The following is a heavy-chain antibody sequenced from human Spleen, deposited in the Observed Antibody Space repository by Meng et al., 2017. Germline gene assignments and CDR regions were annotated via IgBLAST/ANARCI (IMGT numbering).Heavy chain of an antibody. D-gene: IGHD6-13*01. CDR1: GGSFSGYY. CDR3: ARRRAAAGMGY. Sequence: QVQLQQWGAGLLKPSETLSLTCAVYGGSFSGYYWSWIRQPPGKGLEWIGEIYYSGSTYYNPSLKSRVTISVDKSKNQFSLKLSSVTAADTAVYYCARRRAAAGMGYWGQGTLVTVSS. CDR2: IYYSGST. J-gene: IGHJ4*02. V-gene: IGHV4-34*01.